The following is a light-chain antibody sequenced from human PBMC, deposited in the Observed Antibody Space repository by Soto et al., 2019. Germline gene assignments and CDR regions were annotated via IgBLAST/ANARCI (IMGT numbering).Light chain of an antibody. V-gene: IGKV1-39*01. CDR1: QNHISY. Sequence: DIQITQFPFPLSASLGDRVTIPFPGKQNHISYLNWYQQKPGKAPKLLIYAASSLQSGVPSRFSGSGSGTDFTLTFISLQPEDFATYYCQQSYSTLPGFGQGTKVDIK. CDR2: AAS. J-gene: IGKJ1*01. CDR3: QQSYSTLPG.